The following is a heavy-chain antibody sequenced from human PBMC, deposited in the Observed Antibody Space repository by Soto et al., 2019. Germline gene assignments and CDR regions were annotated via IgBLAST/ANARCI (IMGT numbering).Heavy chain of an antibody. CDR3: ARQDGVVIEN. CDR1: GGSISSSSYY. Sequence: SETPSLTCTVSGGSISSSSYYWGWIRQPPGKGLEWIGSIYYSGSTYYNPSLKSRVTISVDTSKNQFSLKLSSVTAADTAVYYCARQDGVVIENWGQGTLVTVSS. V-gene: IGHV4-39*01. J-gene: IGHJ4*02. CDR2: IYYSGST. D-gene: IGHD3-22*01.